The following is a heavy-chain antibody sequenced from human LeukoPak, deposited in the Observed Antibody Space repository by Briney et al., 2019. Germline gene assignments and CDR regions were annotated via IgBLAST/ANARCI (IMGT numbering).Heavy chain of an antibody. D-gene: IGHD3-10*01. V-gene: IGHV4-38-2*02. Sequence: SETLSLTCNVYNYSISSGYYWGWIRQTPGKGLEWIGSIYRGGNSYSNPSLKSRVTISVDTSKNQFSLKLSSVTAADTAVYYCARARQNYYGSGSTWFDPWGQGTLVTVSS. CDR1: NYSISSGYY. CDR3: ARARQNYYGSGSTWFDP. J-gene: IGHJ5*02. CDR2: IYRGGNS.